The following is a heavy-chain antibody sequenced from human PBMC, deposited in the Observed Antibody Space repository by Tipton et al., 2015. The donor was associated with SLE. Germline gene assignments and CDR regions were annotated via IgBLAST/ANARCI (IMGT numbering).Heavy chain of an antibody. Sequence: SLRLSCAASGFTFDDYAMHWVRQAPGKGLEWVSGISWNSGSIGYADSVKGRFTISRDNAKNSLYLQMNSLRAEDTALYYCAKDGSSASCCFECWGRGGVVTVS. V-gene: IGHV3-9*01. CDR1: GFTFDDYA. J-gene: IGHJ4*02. D-gene: IGHD2-2*01. CDR3: AKDGSSASCCFEC. CDR2: ISWNSGSI.